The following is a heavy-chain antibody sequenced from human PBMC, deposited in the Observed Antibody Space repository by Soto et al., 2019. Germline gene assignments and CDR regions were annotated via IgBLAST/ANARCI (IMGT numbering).Heavy chain of an antibody. V-gene: IGHV3-21*06. CDR1: GFTFSSST. D-gene: IGHD3-10*01. CDR3: ARDIGEMSAV. J-gene: IGHJ4*02. CDR2: ISSSSSYI. Sequence: GGSLRLSCTGSGFTFSSSTMTWVRQGPGKGLEWVSSISSSSSYIYFADSLKGRFTISRDNAKNSLYLQMNSLRAEDTAVYYCARDIGEMSAVWGQGAQVTVSS.